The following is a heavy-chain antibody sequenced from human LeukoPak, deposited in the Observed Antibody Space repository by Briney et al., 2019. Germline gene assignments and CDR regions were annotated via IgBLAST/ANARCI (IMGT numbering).Heavy chain of an antibody. D-gene: IGHD4-23*01. CDR2: INHSGST. V-gene: IGHV4-34*01. CDR3: ARGRMTTVVRGAFDI. CDR1: GGSFSGYY. Sequence: SETLSLTCAVYGGSFSGYYWSWIRQPPGKGLEWIGEINHSGSTNYNPSLKSRVTISVDTSKNQFSLKLSSVTAADTAVYYCARGRMTTVVRGAFDIWGQGTMVTVPS. J-gene: IGHJ3*02.